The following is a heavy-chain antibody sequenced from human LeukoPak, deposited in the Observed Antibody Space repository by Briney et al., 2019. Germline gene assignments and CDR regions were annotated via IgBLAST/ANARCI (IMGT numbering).Heavy chain of an antibody. V-gene: IGHV3-33*01. J-gene: IGHJ4*02. D-gene: IGHD3-3*01. CDR3: AREASGYYRDF. CDR2: IWYDGSKR. CDR1: GFTFSSYG. Sequence: GESLRLSCAASGFTFSSYGMHWVRQAPGKGLEWVAVIWYDGSKREYGDSVKGRFTVSRDDSKNTLYLQMNSLRAEDTAVYYCAREASGYYRDFWGQGTLVTVSS.